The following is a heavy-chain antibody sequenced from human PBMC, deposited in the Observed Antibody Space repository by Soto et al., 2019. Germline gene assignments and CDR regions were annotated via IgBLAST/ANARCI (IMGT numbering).Heavy chain of an antibody. J-gene: IGHJ5*02. CDR1: GGSISSYY. V-gene: IGHV4-59*01. CDR2: IYYSGST. Sequence: PSETLSLTCTVSGGSISSYYWSWIRQPPGKGLEWIGYIYYSGSTNYNPSLKSRVTISVDTSKNQFSLKLSSVTAADTAVYYCARVKDVQSNWFDPWGQGTLVTVSS. D-gene: IGHD4-4*01. CDR3: ARVKDVQSNWFDP.